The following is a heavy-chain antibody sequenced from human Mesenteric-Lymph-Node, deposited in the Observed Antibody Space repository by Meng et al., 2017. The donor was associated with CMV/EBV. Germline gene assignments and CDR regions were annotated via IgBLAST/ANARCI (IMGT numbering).Heavy chain of an antibody. CDR2: IRYDGSNK. CDR1: GFTFSSYG. J-gene: IGHJ6*02. CDR3: ARDMGARPDGMDV. D-gene: IGHD3-16*01. Sequence: GESLKISCAAPGFTFSSYGMHWVSQAPGKGLEWVAFIRYDGSNKYYADSVKGRFTISRDNSKNTLYLQMNSLRAEDTAVYYCARDMGARPDGMDVWGQGTTVTVSS. V-gene: IGHV3-30*02.